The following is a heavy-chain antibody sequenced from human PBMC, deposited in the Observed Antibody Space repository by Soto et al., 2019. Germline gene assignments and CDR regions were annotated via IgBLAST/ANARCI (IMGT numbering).Heavy chain of an antibody. V-gene: IGHV4-31*03. CDR1: GGSISSGGYY. CDR3: AADPLGYCSGGSCYSFGWFDP. Sequence: SETLSLTCTVSGGSISSGGYYWSWIRQHPGKGLEWIGYIYYSGSTYYNPSLKSRVTISVDTSKNQFSLKLSSVTAADTAVYYCAADPLGYCSGGSCYSFGWFDPWGQGTLVTVSS. D-gene: IGHD2-15*01. CDR2: IYYSGST. J-gene: IGHJ5*02.